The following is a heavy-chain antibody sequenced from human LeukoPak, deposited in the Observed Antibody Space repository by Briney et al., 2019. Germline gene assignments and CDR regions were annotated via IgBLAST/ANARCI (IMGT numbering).Heavy chain of an antibody. D-gene: IGHD3-3*01. Sequence: GGSLRLSCAASRFTFSSYAMSWARQAPGKGLEWVSAISGTGDSTYYADSVKGRFTISRDNSKNTLYLQMNSLRAEDTAIYYCAKDFDFWSAYYRGDDCWGQGTLVTVSS. CDR1: RFTFSSYA. J-gene: IGHJ4*02. CDR3: AKDFDFWSAYYRGDDC. CDR2: ISGTGDST. V-gene: IGHV3-23*01.